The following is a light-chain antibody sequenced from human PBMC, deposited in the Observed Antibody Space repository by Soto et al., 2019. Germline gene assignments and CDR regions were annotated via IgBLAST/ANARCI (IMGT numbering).Light chain of an antibody. Sequence: QSLLTHPASVSGSAGRSITISCTGTSSDVGSYNLVSWYQQHPGKAPKLMIYEGSKRPSGVSNRSSGSKSGNTASLTISGLQAEDEADYYCCSYAGSSTFFYVLGTGTKVTVL. J-gene: IGLJ1*01. CDR1: SSDVGSYNL. V-gene: IGLV2-23*03. CDR3: CSYAGSSTFFYV. CDR2: EGS.